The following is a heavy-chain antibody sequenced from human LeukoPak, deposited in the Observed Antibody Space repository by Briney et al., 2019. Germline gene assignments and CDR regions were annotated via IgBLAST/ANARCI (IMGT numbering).Heavy chain of an antibody. V-gene: IGHV1-24*01. D-gene: IGHD2-2*01. J-gene: IGHJ6*03. Sequence: VASVKVSCTVSGYTLTELSMHWVRQAPGKGLEWMGGFDPEDGETIYAQKFQGRVTMTEDTSTDTAYMELSSLRSEDTAVYYCARAPVAVGGCSSTSCYVSRWDYYYYYMDVWGKGTTVTISS. CDR3: ARAPVAVGGCSSTSCYVSRWDYYYYYMDV. CDR1: GYTLTELS. CDR2: FDPEDGET.